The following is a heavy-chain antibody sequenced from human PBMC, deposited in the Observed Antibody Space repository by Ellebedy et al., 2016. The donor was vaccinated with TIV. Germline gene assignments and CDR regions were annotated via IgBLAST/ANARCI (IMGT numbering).Heavy chain of an antibody. CDR3: ARECQATNSGSYYFDY. D-gene: IGHD1-26*01. CDR2: IYYSGST. CDR1: GGSFSGYY. Sequence: SETLSLXCAVYGGSFSGYYWTWIRQPPGKGLEWIGYIYYSGSTNYNPSLKSRVTISVDTSKNQFSLKLSSVTAADTAVYYCARECQATNSGSYYFDYWGQGTLVTVSS. V-gene: IGHV4-59*01. J-gene: IGHJ4*02.